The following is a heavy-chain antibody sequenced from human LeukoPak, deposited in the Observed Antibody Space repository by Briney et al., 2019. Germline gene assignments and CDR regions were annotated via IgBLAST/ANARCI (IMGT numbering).Heavy chain of an antibody. CDR1: GGSISPYY. CDR2: LYYTGDT. D-gene: IGHD7-27*01. CDR3: ARGPWAWFDP. J-gene: IGHJ5*02. Sequence: KASETLSLTCNVSGGSISPYYWSRIRQVPGKGVEWIGYLYYTGDTKYNPSLKSRVTISVDTSKNQFSLKLRSVTAADTAVYYCARGPWAWFDPWGQGTLVTVSS. V-gene: IGHV4-59*01.